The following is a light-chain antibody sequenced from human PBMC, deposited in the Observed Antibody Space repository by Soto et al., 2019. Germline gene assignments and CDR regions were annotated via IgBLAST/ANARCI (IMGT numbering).Light chain of an antibody. J-gene: IGKJ3*01. CDR1: QSVSTY. CDR2: GAS. CDR3: HQRSNCPPFT. Sequence: EVVLTQSPATLSLSPGERATLSCRASQSVSTYLAWYQQKPAQPPRLLIYGASNRATGTPARFSGSGSGTDFTLTISSLEPEHFAVDNSHQRSNCPPFTFGPGTKVEIK. V-gene: IGKV3-11*01.